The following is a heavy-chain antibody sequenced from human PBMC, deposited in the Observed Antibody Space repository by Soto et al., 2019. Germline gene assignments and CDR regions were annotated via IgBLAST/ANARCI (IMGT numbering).Heavy chain of an antibody. D-gene: IGHD1-7*01. V-gene: IGHV4-34*01. J-gene: IGHJ6*02. CDR1: GGSFSGYY. Sequence: KPSETLSLTCAVYGGSFSGYYWSWIRQPPGKGLEWIGEINHSGSTNYNPSLKSRVTISVGTSKNQFSLKLSSVTAADTAVYYCARGGITGTTVYYYYGMDVWGQGTTVTVSS. CDR3: ARGGITGTTVYYYYGMDV. CDR2: INHSGST.